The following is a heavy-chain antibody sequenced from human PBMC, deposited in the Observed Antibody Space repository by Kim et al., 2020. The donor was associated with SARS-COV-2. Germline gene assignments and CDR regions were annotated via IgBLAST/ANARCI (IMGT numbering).Heavy chain of an antibody. CDR3: ARDSTGGSWYPGYYYYMDV. Sequence: GGSLRLSCAASGFTFSSYSMNWVRQAPGKGLEWVSSISSSSSYIYYADSVKGRFTISRDNAKNSLYLQMNSLRAEDTAVYYCARDSTGGSWYPGYYYYMDVWGKGTTVTVSS. J-gene: IGHJ6*03. CDR1: GFTFSSYS. D-gene: IGHD6-13*01. V-gene: IGHV3-21*01. CDR2: ISSSSSYI.